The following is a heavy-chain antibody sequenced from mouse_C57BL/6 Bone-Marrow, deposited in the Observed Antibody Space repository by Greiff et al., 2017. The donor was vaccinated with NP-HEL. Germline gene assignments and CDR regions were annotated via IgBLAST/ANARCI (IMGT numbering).Heavy chain of an antibody. CDR2: INPNYGTT. J-gene: IGHJ2*01. Sequence: VQLQQSGPELVKPGASVKISCKASGYSFTDYNMNWVKQSNGKSLEWIGVINPNYGTTSYNQKFKGKATLTVDQSSSTAYMQLNSLTSEDSAVYYCAREGIYGNYEGDYFDDWGQGTTLTVSS. CDR1: GYSFTDYN. CDR3: AREGIYGNYEGDYFDD. V-gene: IGHV1-39*01. D-gene: IGHD2-1*01.